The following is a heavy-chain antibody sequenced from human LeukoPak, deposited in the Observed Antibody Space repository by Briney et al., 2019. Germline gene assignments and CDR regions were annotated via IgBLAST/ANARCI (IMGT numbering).Heavy chain of an antibody. CDR3: AKDAQVGATYEDY. Sequence: AGGSLRLSCAASGFTFSSYAMSWVREAPGKGLEWVSAISGSGGSTYYADSVKGRFTISRDNSKNMLYLQMNSLRAEDTAVYYCAKDAQVGATYEDYWGQGTLVTVSS. CDR2: ISGSGGST. CDR1: GFTFSSYA. D-gene: IGHD1-26*01. V-gene: IGHV3-23*01. J-gene: IGHJ4*02.